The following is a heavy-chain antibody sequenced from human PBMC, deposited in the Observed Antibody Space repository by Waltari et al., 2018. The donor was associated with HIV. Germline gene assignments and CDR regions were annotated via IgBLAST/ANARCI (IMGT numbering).Heavy chain of an antibody. CDR2: SIGSGGSS. D-gene: IGHD6-19*01. J-gene: IGHJ4*02. Sequence: EVQLLESGGVLVQPGGSLGPSCAASGCTFRSYAMSCVSEAPGKGLEWVSSSIGSGGSSYYADSVKGRFTSSRDNSKSALDLEMNSLRVEDMAVYYGAKGGGGWPPYSFDYWRQGTLVTASS. V-gene: IGHV3-23*01. CDR1: GCTFRSYA. CDR3: AKGGGGWPPYSFDY.